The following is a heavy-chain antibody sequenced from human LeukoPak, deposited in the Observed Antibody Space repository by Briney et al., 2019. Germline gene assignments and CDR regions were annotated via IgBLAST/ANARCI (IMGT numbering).Heavy chain of an antibody. CDR1: GYTFTSYD. V-gene: IGHV1-8*01. CDR3: ARGQRTGSSGWYSRYYYYGMDV. Sequence: ASVKVSCKASGYTFTSYDINWVRQATGQGLEWMGWMNPNSGNTGYAQKFQGRVTMTRNTSISTAYMELSSLRSEDTAVYYCARGQRTGSSGWYSRYYYYGMDVWGQGTTVTVSS. J-gene: IGHJ6*02. CDR2: MNPNSGNT. D-gene: IGHD6-19*01.